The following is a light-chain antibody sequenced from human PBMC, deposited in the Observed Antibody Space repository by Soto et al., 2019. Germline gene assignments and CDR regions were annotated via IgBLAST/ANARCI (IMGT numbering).Light chain of an antibody. CDR1: QIVPSDY. J-gene: IGKJ1*01. V-gene: IGKV3-20*01. CDR3: HQYGKSPPT. Sequence: DIVLTQSPGTLSLSPGERVTLSCRASQIVPSDYLAWYHQEPGQAPRLLIYGAFNRATGIPDRFSGSGSGTDFTLSISRLEPGDFGVYFCHQYGKSPPTFGQGTKVDIK. CDR2: GAF.